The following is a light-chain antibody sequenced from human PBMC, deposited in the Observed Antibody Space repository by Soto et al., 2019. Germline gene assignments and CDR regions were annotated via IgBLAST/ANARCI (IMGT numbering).Light chain of an antibody. J-gene: IGKJ4*01. CDR1: QSVIASSNNKNS. CDR2: GAS. V-gene: IGKV4-1*01. Sequence: DIVMTQSPDSLAMSLGERATINCKSSQSVIASSNNKNSLAWYQQKPGQPPKLLIYGASTRESGAPDRFRGSGSGTDFTLTISSLQAEDVAVYDCHQDYCSPLTFGGVTNVEIK. CDR3: HQDYCSPLT.